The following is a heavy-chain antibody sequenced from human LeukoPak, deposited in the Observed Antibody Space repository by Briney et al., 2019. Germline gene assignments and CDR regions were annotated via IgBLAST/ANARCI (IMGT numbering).Heavy chain of an antibody. J-gene: IGHJ2*01. Sequence: SVKVSCKASGGTFSSYAISWVRQAPGQGLEWMGGIIPIFGTANYAQKFQGRVTITADESTSTAYMELSSLRSEDTAVYYCAIGGGGGPYCSSPGCRYFDLWGRGTLVTVSS. CDR1: GGTFSSYA. V-gene: IGHV1-69*01. CDR2: IIPIFGTA. D-gene: IGHD2-2*01. CDR3: AIGGGGGPYCSSPGCRYFDL.